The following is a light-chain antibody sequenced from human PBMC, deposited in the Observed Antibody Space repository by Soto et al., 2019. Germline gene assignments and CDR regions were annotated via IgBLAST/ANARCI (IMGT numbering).Light chain of an antibody. V-gene: IGKV1-39*01. CDR1: QSISSY. J-gene: IGKJ1*01. Sequence: DIQMTQSPSSLSASVGDRVTITCRASQSISSYLNWYQQKPGKAPKLLTYAASSLQSGVPSRFSGSGSGTDFTLTISSLQPEDFATYYCQQSYSTPPTCGQGTKVDIK. CDR2: AAS. CDR3: QQSYSTPPT.